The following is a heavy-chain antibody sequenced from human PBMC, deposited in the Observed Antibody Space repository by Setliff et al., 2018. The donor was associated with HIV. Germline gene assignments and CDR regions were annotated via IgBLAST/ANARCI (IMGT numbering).Heavy chain of an antibody. Sequence: SVKVSCKASGGSFRNYAINWVRQAPGQGLEWMGGIIPLLGTPNYAHKFQGRVTITADEYSSTVYMELSSLRSEDSAVFYCARDRSGIAVAAPDAFDVWGQGTMVTVSS. CDR1: GGSFRNYA. CDR3: ARDRSGIAVAAPDAFDV. V-gene: IGHV1-69*13. D-gene: IGHD6-19*01. CDR2: IIPLLGTP. J-gene: IGHJ3*01.